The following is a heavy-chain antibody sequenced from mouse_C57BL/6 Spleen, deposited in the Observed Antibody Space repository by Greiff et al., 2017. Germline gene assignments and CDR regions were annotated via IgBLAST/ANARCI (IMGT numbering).Heavy chain of an antibody. J-gene: IGHJ4*01. CDR2: ISSGSSTI. CDR3: ASAGSSLYAMDY. V-gene: IGHV5-17*01. Sequence: EVKLVESGGGLVKPGGSLKLSCAASGFTFSDYGMHWVRQAPEKGLEWVAYISSGSSTIYYADTVKGRFTISRDNAKNTLFLQMTRLRSEDTAVYYCASAGSSLYAMDYWGQGTSVTVSS. CDR1: GFTFSDYG. D-gene: IGHD1-1*01.